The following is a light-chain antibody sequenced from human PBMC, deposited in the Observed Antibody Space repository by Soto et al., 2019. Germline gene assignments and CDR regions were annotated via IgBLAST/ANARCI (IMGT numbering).Light chain of an antibody. CDR3: QQSNSYSNT. Sequence: DIQMTQSPSTLSASVGDRVTITCRASQSISSWLAWYQQKPGKAPKLLIYKASSLESGVPSRFSGSGSGTEFTLTISSLQPDDFATYYCQQSNSYSNTFGQGTKLEIK. V-gene: IGKV1-5*03. CDR1: QSISSW. CDR2: KAS. J-gene: IGKJ2*01.